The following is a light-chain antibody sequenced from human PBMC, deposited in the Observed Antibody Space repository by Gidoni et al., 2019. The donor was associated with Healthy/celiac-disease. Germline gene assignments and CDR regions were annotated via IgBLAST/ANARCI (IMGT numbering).Light chain of an antibody. CDR2: QDS. Sequence: SYELTQPPSVSVSPGQTASITCSGEKLGDKYACWYQQKPGQSPVLVIYQDSKRPSGIPERFSGSNSGNTATLTISGTQAMDEADYYCQAWDSSTAVSGGGTKLTVL. V-gene: IGLV3-1*01. J-gene: IGLJ2*01. CDR1: KLGDKY. CDR3: QAWDSSTAV.